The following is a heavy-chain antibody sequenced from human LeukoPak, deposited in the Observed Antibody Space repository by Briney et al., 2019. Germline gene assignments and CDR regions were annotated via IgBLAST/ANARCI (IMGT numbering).Heavy chain of an antibody. CDR3: ARGPWGYDSSGYYVPYYFDY. J-gene: IGHJ4*02. V-gene: IGHV4-31*03. D-gene: IGHD3-22*01. CDR1: GGSISSGGYY. CDR2: IYYSGST. Sequence: PSETLSLTCTVSGGSISSGGYYWSWIRQHPGKGLEWIGNIYYSGSTYYDPSLKSRVTISVDTSKNQFSLKLSSVTAADTAVYYCARGPWGYDSSGYYVPYYFDYWGQGTLVTVSS.